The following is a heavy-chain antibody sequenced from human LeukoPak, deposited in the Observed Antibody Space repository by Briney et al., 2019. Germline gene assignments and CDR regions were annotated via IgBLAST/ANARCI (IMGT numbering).Heavy chain of an antibody. CDR2: INPNSGGT. Sequence: ASVKVSCKASGYTFTDYFMHWVRQAPGQGLEWLGWINPNSGGTNYAQKFHGRVTMTRDTSISTAYMELSRLKSDDTAVYYCARVSSITLIVVPDYFDYWGQGTLVTASS. CDR1: GYTFTDYF. V-gene: IGHV1-2*02. J-gene: IGHJ4*02. D-gene: IGHD3-22*01. CDR3: ARVSSITLIVVPDYFDY.